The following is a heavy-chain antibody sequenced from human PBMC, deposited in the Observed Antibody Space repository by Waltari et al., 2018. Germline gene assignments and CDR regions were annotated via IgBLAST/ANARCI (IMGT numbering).Heavy chain of an antibody. J-gene: IGHJ3*02. CDR1: GGSISRGGYY. CDR2: IYHSGST. CDR3: ARERYCSGGSCYPYDAFDI. Sequence: QVQLQESGPGLVKPSQTLSLTCTVSGGSISRGGYYWSWIRQHPRKGLEWIGYIYHSGSTYYNPSLKSRVTISVDRSKNQFSLKLSSVTAADTAVYYCARERYCSGGSCYPYDAFDIWGQGTMVTVSS. V-gene: IGHV4-31*03. D-gene: IGHD2-15*01.